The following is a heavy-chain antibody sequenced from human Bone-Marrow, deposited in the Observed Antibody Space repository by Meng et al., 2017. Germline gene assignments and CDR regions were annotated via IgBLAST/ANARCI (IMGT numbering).Heavy chain of an antibody. J-gene: IGHJ5*02. CDR1: GGSISSSSYY. Sequence: QVQLQESGPGLVKPSETLSLTCTVSGGSISSSSYYWGWIRQPPGKGLEWIGSFYYSGSTFSNPSLKNRVTIPVDTSKNQFSLKLSSVTAADTAVYYCSVGELLPTWFDPWGQGTLVTVSS. CDR3: SVGELLPTWFDP. V-gene: IGHV4-39*01. D-gene: IGHD1-26*01. CDR2: FYYSGST.